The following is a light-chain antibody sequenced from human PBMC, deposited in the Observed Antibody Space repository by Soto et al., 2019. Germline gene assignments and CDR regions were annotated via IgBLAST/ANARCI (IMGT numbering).Light chain of an antibody. Sequence: IVLTQSPGTLSLSPGERATLSCRASQSVDSNYLAWYQQKPGQAPRLLIYGGSRRATGIPDRFSGGGSGKDFTLNISRLEPEDYAVYYCQQYSSGMFGQGTKVEI. J-gene: IGKJ1*01. CDR1: QSVDSNY. V-gene: IGKV3-20*01. CDR2: GGS. CDR3: QQYSSGM.